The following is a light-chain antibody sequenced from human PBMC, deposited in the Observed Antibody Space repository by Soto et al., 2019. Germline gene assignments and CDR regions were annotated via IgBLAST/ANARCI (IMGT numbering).Light chain of an antibody. J-gene: IGKJ5*01. CDR2: GAS. CDR3: HQYDNWPKT. CDR1: QSVSSN. Sequence: EVVVTQSPATSSVSPGERATLSVRASQSVSSNLAWYQQKPGQAPRLLIYGASTRATGIPARFSGSGSGTEFTLTISSLQSEDFAVYYCHQYDNWPKTFGQGTRLEIK. V-gene: IGKV3-15*01.